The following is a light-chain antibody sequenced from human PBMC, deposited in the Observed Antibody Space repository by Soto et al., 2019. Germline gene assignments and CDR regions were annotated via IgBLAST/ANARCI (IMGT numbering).Light chain of an antibody. CDR1: QDISNR. CDR3: QQSYSTPLT. J-gene: IGKJ4*01. Sequence: DIQLPQSPSSLSASVGDRITITCQASQDISNRLNWFQQKPRNAPKLLIYSASNLQSGVPSRFSGSGSGTDFTLTISSLLPEDFATYYCQQSYSTPLTFGGGTNVDIK. V-gene: IGKV1-39*01. CDR2: SAS.